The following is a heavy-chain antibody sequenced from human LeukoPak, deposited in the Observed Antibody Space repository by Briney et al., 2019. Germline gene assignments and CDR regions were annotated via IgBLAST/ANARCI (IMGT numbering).Heavy chain of an antibody. D-gene: IGHD6-19*01. CDR1: GGSISSSSYY. CDR3: ARHERSVAVAGSFDF. CDR2: IYFSGAT. V-gene: IGHV4-39*01. J-gene: IGHJ4*02. Sequence: KPSETLSLTCTVSGGSISSSSYYWGWIRQPPGKGLEWIGSIYFSGATHYNPSLKSRVTISVDTSKNNFSLRLTSLTVADTAVYYCARHERSVAVAGSFDFWGQGTLVTVSS.